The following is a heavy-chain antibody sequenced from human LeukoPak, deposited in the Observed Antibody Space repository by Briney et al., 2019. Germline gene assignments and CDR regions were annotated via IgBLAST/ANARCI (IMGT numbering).Heavy chain of an antibody. Sequence: PSETLSLTCAVYGGSFSGYYWSWIRQPPGKGLEWIGEINHSGSTNYNPSLKSRVTISVDTSKNQFSLKLSSVTAADTAVYYCARAPPNQSIYRHPRAFDIWGQGTMVTVSS. CDR3: ARAPPNQSIYRHPRAFDI. CDR1: GGSFSGYY. D-gene: IGHD3-16*02. J-gene: IGHJ3*02. V-gene: IGHV4-34*01. CDR2: INHSGST.